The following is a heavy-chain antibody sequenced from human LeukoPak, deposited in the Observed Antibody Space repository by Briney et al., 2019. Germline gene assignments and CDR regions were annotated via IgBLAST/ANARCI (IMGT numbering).Heavy chain of an antibody. D-gene: IGHD3-22*01. CDR2: FDPEDGET. CDR1: GYTLTELS. V-gene: IGHV1-24*01. Sequence: ASVKVSCKVSGYTLTELSMHWVRQAPGKGLEWMGGFDPEDGETIYAQKFQGRVTMTEDTSTDTAYMELSRLRSEDTAVYYCATDSYYYDSSGYYQFDYWGQGTLVTVSS. CDR3: ATDSYYYDSSGYYQFDY. J-gene: IGHJ4*02.